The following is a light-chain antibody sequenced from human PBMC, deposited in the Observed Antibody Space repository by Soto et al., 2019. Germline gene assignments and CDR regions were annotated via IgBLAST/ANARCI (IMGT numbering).Light chain of an antibody. CDR1: NIGSNS. V-gene: IGLV3-21*02. Sequence: SYALTQAPSVSVAPGQTARITCGGNNIGSNSVHWYQQKPGQAPVLVVYDDSDRPSGIPERFSGSKSGNTATLTISRVEAGDEAAYSCHVWDLSGDHPVFGGGTKLTVL. CDR3: HVWDLSGDHPV. J-gene: IGLJ3*02. CDR2: DDS.